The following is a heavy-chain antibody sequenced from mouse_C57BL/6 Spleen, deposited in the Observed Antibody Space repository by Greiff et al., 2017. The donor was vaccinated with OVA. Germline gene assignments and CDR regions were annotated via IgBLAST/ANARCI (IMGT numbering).Heavy chain of an antibody. D-gene: IGHD3-2*02. CDR3: ARDQGRGRFDY. Sequence: EVKLMESGGGLVKPGGSLKLSCAASGFTFSSYAMSWVRQTPEKRLEWVATISDGGSYTYYPDNVKGRFTISRDNAKNNLYLQMSHLKSEDTAMYYCARDQGRGRFDYWGQGTTLTVSS. CDR2: ISDGGSYT. CDR1: GFTFSSYA. J-gene: IGHJ2*01. V-gene: IGHV5-4*01.